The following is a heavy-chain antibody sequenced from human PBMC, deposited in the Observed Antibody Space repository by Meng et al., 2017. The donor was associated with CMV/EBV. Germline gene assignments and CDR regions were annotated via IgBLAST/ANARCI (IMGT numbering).Heavy chain of an antibody. CDR2: IYSGGST. CDR3: ARRGGADY. J-gene: IGHJ4*02. D-gene: IGHD3-10*01. Sequence: VQLVESGGGLVKPGGSLRLSCAASGFTFSSYSMNWVRQAPGKGLEWVSVIYSGGSTYYADSVKGRFTISRDNSKNTLYLQMNSLRAEDTAVYYCARRGGADYWGQGTLVTVSS. V-gene: IGHV3-66*04. CDR1: GFTFSSYS.